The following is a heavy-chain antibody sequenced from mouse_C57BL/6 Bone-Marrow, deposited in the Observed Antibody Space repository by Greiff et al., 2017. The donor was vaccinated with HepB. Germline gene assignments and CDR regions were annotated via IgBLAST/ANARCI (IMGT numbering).Heavy chain of an antibody. D-gene: IGHD1-1*01. CDR3: ARHEDRGFITTVVGGY. Sequence: VMLVESGAELVKPGASVKLSCKASGYTFTEYTIHWVKQRSGQGLEWIGWFYPGSGSIKYNEKFKDKATLTADKSSSTVYMELSRLTSEDSAVYFCARHEDRGFITTVVGGYWGQGTTLTVSS. J-gene: IGHJ2*01. CDR1: GYTFTEYT. V-gene: IGHV1-62-2*01. CDR2: FYPGSGSI.